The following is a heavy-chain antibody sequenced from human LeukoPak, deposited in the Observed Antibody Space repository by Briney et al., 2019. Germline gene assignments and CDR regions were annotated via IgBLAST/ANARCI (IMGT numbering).Heavy chain of an antibody. CDR2: IYHSGNT. CDR3: ASYHGSGRQKLYYFDY. D-gene: IGHD3-10*01. J-gene: IGHJ4*02. CDR1: GGSISSGDYY. Sequence: TSQTLSLTCTVSGGSISSGDYYWSWIRQPPGKGLEWIGYIYHSGNTYYTPSLKSRVTLSVETSKNQFSLKLSSVTAADTAVYYCASYHGSGRQKLYYFDYWGQGTLVTVSS. V-gene: IGHV4-30-4*01.